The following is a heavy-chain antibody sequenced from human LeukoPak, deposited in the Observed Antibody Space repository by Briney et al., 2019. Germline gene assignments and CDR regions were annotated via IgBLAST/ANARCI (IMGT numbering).Heavy chain of an antibody. V-gene: IGHV3-74*01. CDR1: GFTFSSYW. J-gene: IGHJ1*01. CDR2: IKSDGST. Sequence: PGWSLRLSCAASGFTFSSYWMHWVRQAPGKGLVWVSRIKSDGSTRYADSVKGRFTISRDNAKNTVSLQMNSLRAEDTGVYYCARAPSEIGGYYPEYFRHWGQGTLVTVSP. D-gene: IGHD3-22*01. CDR3: ARAPSEIGGYYPEYFRH.